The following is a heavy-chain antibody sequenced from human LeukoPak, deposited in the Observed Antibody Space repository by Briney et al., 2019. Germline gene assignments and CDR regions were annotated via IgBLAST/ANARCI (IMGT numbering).Heavy chain of an antibody. V-gene: IGHV3-43*02. CDR3: VKGDDYGDY. CDR1: GITFEDYA. Sequence: GGSLRLSCVVSGITFEDYAMHWVRQVPGKGLEWVSLISGDASGTYYADSVKGRFTISRDNSKNSLYLQMNSLRSEDAALYYCVKGDDYGDYWGQGTLVTVS. CDR2: ISGDASGT. J-gene: IGHJ4*02.